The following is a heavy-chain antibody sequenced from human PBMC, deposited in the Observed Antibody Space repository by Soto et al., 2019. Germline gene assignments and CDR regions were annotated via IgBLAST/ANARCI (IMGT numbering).Heavy chain of an antibody. CDR2: ISAYNGNT. V-gene: IGHV1-18*01. Sequence: ASGKVPLKASGYTFTRHGISRVPPAPGQGLEWMGWISAYNGNTNYAQKLQGRVTMTTDTSTSTAYMELRSLRSDDTAVYYCARVDDYGDYSDYWGQGTLVTVSS. D-gene: IGHD4-17*01. J-gene: IGHJ4*02. CDR1: GYTFTRHG. CDR3: ARVDDYGDYSDY.